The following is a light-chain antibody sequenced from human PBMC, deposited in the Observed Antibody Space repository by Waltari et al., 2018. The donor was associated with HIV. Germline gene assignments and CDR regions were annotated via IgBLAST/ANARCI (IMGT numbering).Light chain of an antibody. J-gene: IGLJ2*01. Sequence: QSVLTQPPSASGTPGPRVTISCSGSRSNIGSHTVNWYQQLPGTAPKLLIYSNNQRPSGVPDRFSGSKSGTSASLAISGLQSEDEADYYCATWDDSLNGVVFGGGTKLTVL. CDR2: SNN. V-gene: IGLV1-44*01. CDR1: RSNIGSHT. CDR3: ATWDDSLNGVV.